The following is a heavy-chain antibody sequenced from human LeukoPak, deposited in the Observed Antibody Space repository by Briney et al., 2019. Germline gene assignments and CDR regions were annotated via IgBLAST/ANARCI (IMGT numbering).Heavy chain of an antibody. V-gene: IGHV3-43*01. CDR2: ISWDGGST. D-gene: IGHD6-13*01. CDR3: AKGDSSSWPASLDV. Sequence: PGGSLRLSCAASGFTFDDYTMHWVRHAPGKGLEWVSLISWDGGSTYYADSVKGRFTISRDNSKNSLYLQMNSLRTEDTALYYCAKGDSSSWPASLDVWGKGITVTISS. CDR1: GFTFDDYT. J-gene: IGHJ6*04.